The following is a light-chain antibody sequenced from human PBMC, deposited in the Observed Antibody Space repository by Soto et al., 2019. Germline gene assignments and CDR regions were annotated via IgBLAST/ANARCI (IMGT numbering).Light chain of an antibody. V-gene: IGKV1-5*01. CDR2: DAS. CDR3: QQYNSYSLT. Sequence: DIQMTQSPSTLSASVGDRVTITCRASQSISSWLAWYQQKPGKAPKLLIYDASSLESGVPSRFSGSGSGTKFTLTISSLQPDEFATFYCQQYNSYSLTFGQGTKLEIK. CDR1: QSISSW. J-gene: IGKJ2*01.